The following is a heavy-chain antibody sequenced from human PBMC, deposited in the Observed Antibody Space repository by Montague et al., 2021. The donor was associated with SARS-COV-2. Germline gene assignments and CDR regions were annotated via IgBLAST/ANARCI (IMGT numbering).Heavy chain of an antibody. D-gene: IGHD1-1*01. J-gene: IGHJ4*02. Sequence: SETLSLTCTVSGDSMTYFYWSWIRQTPVKGLEWIGYIFYRGTTKYNPSLESRVTITVDTSKDQFYLKLNSVTAADTAVYYCARGATRTFDYWGQGTRVTVSS. CDR3: ARGATRTFDY. CDR1: GDSMTYFY. CDR2: IFYRGTT. V-gene: IGHV4-59*01.